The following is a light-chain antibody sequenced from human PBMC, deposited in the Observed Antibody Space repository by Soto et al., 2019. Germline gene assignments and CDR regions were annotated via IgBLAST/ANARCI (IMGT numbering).Light chain of an antibody. J-gene: IGLJ2*01. V-gene: IGLV2-14*01. Sequence: QSVLTQPASVSGSPGQSITISCTGTSSDVGGYNYVSWYQQHPGKAPKLMIYEVSNRPSGVSNRFSGSKSGNTASLTISGLQGEDEADYYCSSYTSSSILGVVFGGGTKLTVL. CDR2: EVS. CDR3: SSYTSSSILGVV. CDR1: SSDVGGYNY.